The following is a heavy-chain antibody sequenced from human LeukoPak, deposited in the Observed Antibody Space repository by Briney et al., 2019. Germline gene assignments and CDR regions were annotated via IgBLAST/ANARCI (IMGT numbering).Heavy chain of an antibody. CDR1: GGSISSYY. Sequence: PSATLSLTCTVSGGSISSYYWSWIRQPPGKGLEWIGYIYYSGSTNYNPSLKSRVTISVDTSKNQFSLKLSSVTAADTAVYYCARGSSALPRWGQGTPVTVSS. CDR2: IYYSGST. J-gene: IGHJ4*02. CDR3: ARGSSALPR. V-gene: IGHV4-59*01. D-gene: IGHD2-2*01.